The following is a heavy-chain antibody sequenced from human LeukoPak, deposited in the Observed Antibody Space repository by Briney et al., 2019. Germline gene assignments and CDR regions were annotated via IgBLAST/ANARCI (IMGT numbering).Heavy chain of an antibody. D-gene: IGHD2/OR15-2a*01. J-gene: IGHJ5*02. CDR1: GFTFSSYS. Sequence: GGSLRLSCAASGFTFSSYSMNWVRQAPGKGLEWVSSISSSSSSYIYYADSVKGRFTISRHNAKNSLYLQMNSLRAEDTAVYYCASRRIYNWFDPWGQGTLVTVSS. CDR3: ASRRIYNWFDP. CDR2: ISSSSSSYI. V-gene: IGHV3-21*01.